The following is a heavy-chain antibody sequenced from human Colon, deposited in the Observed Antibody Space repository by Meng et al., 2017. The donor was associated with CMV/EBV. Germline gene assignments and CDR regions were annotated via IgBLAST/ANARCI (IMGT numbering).Heavy chain of an antibody. CDR3: AKARGSSTSCSDY. V-gene: IGHV3-9*01. CDR2: INWNSDRI. CDR1: GFTFDDYV. Sequence: GGSLRLSCAASGFTFDDYVMHWVRQAPGKGLEWVSGINWNSDRIHYADSVKGRFTISRDNAKNSLYLQMDSLRAEDTAFYYCAKARGSSTSCSDYWGQGTLVTVSS. D-gene: IGHD2-2*01. J-gene: IGHJ4*02.